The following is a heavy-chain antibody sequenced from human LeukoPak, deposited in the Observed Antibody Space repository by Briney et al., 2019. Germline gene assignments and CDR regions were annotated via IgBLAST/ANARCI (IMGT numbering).Heavy chain of an antibody. V-gene: IGHV1-18*01. CDR3: ATAEVDTAMAAFDI. CDR2: ISAYNGNT. D-gene: IGHD5-18*01. J-gene: IGHJ3*02. Sequence: AASVTVSCKASGYTFTSYGISWVRQAPGQGLEWMGWISAYNGNTNYAQKLQGRVTMTTDTSTSTAYMELRSLRSDDTAVYYCATAEVDTAMAAFDIWGQGTMVTVSS. CDR1: GYTFTSYG.